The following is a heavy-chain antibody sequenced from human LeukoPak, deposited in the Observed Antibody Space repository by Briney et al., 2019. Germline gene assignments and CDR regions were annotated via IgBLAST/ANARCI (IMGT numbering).Heavy chain of an antibody. V-gene: IGHV3-53*01. CDR2: IYSGGST. D-gene: IGHD3-10*01. CDR1: GFTVSSNY. CDR3: ARGAGDYYGSGRPRVTRDYYYGMDV. J-gene: IGHJ6*02. Sequence: GGSLRLSCAASGFTVSSNYMSWVRQAPGKGLEWVSVIYSGGSTYYADSVKGRFTISRDNSKNTLYLQMNSLRAEDTAVYYCARGAGDYYGSGRPRVTRDYYYGMDVWGQGTTVTVSS.